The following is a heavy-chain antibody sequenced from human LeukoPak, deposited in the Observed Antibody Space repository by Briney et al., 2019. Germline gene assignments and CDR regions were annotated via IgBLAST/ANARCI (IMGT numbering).Heavy chain of an antibody. D-gene: IGHD4-17*01. CDR1: GYSFTSYW. J-gene: IGHJ4*02. CDR3: ARQIIDYGDYGDFDY. CDR2: IYPGDSGT. Sequence: GESLKISCKGSGYSFTSYWIGWVRQMPGKGLEWMGIIYPGDSGTRYSPSFQVQVTISADKSISTAYLQWSSLKASDTAMYYCARQIIDYGDYGDFDYWGQGTLVTVSS. V-gene: IGHV5-51*01.